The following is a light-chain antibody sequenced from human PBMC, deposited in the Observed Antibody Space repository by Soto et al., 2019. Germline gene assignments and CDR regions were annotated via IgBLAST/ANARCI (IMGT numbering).Light chain of an antibody. CDR3: QQHNSYPQIT. CDR1: QGISSY. J-gene: IGKJ5*01. V-gene: IGKV1-9*01. CDR2: AAS. Sequence: IQLTQSPSSLSASVGDRVTITCRASQGISSYLAWYQQKPGKAPKLLIYAASTLQSGVPSRFSGSGSGTEFTLTISSLLPEDVATYYCQQHNSYPQITFGQGTRLEIK.